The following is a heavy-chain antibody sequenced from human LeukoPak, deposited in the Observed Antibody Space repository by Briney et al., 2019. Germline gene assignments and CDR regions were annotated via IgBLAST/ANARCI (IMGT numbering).Heavy chain of an antibody. D-gene: IGHD3-9*01. J-gene: IGHJ4*02. CDR1: GFTFSSYA. CDR3: AKDRTLTGYFRRYFDY. V-gene: IGHV3-23*01. Sequence: PGGSLRLSCAASGFTFSSYAMSWVRQAPGKGLEWVSAISGSGGSTYYADSVKGRFTISRDNSKNTLYLQMNSLRAEDTAVYYCAKDRTLTGYFRRYFDYWGQGTLVTVSS. CDR2: ISGSGGST.